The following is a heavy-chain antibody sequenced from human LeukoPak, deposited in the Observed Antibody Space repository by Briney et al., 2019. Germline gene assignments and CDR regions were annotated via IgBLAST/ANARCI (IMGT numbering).Heavy chain of an antibody. V-gene: IGHV4-31*03. CDR3: ARGPYYYDSKTFDY. J-gene: IGHJ4*02. CDR2: IYYSGST. D-gene: IGHD3-22*01. Sequence: SETLSLTCTVSGGSISSGGYYWSWIRQHPGKGLEWIGYIYYSGSTYYNPSLKSRVTISVDTSKIQFSLKLSSVTAADTAVYYCARGPYYYDSKTFDYWGQGTLVTVSS. CDR1: GGSISSGGYY.